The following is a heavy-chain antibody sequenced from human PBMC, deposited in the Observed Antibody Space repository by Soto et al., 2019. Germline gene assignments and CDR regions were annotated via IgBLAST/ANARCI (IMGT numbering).Heavy chain of an antibody. J-gene: IGHJ6*02. CDR1: GFTFNKFG. CDR2: VSYDGNHD. D-gene: IGHD3-3*01. CDR3: VKERADFVTVPHATSGMDV. Sequence: QVHLVESGGGVVQPGGSLRLSCTASGFTFNKFGMHWVRQTPGKGLEWVAAVSYDGNHDFYADSVRGRLIISRDNAKNTLYLHLNTLKPDDTAVYYCVKERADFVTVPHATSGMDVWGPGTTVTVSS. V-gene: IGHV3-30*18.